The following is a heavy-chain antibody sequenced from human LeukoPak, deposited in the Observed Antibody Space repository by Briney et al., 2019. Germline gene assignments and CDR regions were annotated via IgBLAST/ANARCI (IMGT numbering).Heavy chain of an antibody. CDR3: TRDIAGGARN. J-gene: IGHJ4*02. CDR1: GGSVSSGDYY. Sequence: SETLSLTYSVSGGSVSSGDYYWSWIRQPAGKGLEWIGRIHTTGSTNYNPSLKSRVTISLDTSKNQLSLKLSSVTAADTAVYYCTRDIAGGARNWGQGTLVTVST. V-gene: IGHV4-61*02. CDR2: IHTTGST. D-gene: IGHD3-16*01.